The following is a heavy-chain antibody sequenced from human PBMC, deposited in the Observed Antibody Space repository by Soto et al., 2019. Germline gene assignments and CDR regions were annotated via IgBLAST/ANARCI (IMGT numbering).Heavy chain of an antibody. CDR3: ARNHGGTTVDYYYGMDV. J-gene: IGHJ6*02. Sequence: ASVKVSCKASGYTFTSYYMHWVRQAPGQGLEWMGIINPSGGSTSYAQKFQGRVTMTRDTSTSTVYMELSSLRSEDTAVYYCARNHGGTTVDYYYGMDVWGQGTTVTVS. CDR1: GYTFTSYY. D-gene: IGHD4-4*01. CDR2: INPSGGST. V-gene: IGHV1-46*01.